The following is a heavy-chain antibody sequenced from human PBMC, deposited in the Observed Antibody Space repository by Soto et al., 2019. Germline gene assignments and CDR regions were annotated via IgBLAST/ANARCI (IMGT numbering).Heavy chain of an antibody. V-gene: IGHV3-23*01. CDR1: GFSFSSYA. CDR3: AKDPTVSLRGSDY. J-gene: IGHJ4*01. D-gene: IGHD4-17*01. CDR2: ISNSGGST. Sequence: EVQLLESGGGLVQPGGSLRLSCAASGFSFSSYAMTWVRQAPGKGLEWVSTISNSGGSTYYADSVKGRFTISRDNSKNTLYLQMNSLRDEDTAVYYCAKDPTVSLRGSDYWGHGNLVTVSS.